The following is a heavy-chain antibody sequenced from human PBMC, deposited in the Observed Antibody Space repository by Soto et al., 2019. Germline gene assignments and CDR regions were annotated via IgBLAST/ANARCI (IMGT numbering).Heavy chain of an antibody. CDR3: ARRLTDTRSSSSGAFDI. Sequence: ASVKVSCKASGYTFTGYYMHWVRQAPGQGLEWMGWINPNSGGTNYAQKFQGWVTMTRDTSISTAYMELSRLRSDDTAVYYCARRLTDTRSSSSGAFDIWGQGTMVTVSS. CDR2: INPNSGGT. D-gene: IGHD6-6*01. J-gene: IGHJ3*02. V-gene: IGHV1-2*04. CDR1: GYTFTGYY.